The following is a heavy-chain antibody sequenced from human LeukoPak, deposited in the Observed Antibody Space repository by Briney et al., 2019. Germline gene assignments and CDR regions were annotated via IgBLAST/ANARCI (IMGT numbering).Heavy chain of an antibody. CDR2: INSDGSST. D-gene: IGHD3-22*01. J-gene: IGHJ4*02. CDR1: GFTFSSYW. Sequence: PGGSLRLSCAASGFTFSSYWMHWVRQAPGKGLVWVSRINSDGSSTSYADSVKGRFTISRDNAKNTLYLQMNSLRAEDTAVYYCARVTLDYYDSSATDYWGQGTLVTVSS. V-gene: IGHV3-74*01. CDR3: ARVTLDYYDSSATDY.